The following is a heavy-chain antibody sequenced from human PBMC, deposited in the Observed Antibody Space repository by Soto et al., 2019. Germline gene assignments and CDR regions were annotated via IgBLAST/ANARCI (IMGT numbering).Heavy chain of an antibody. V-gene: IGHV3-11*01. CDR2: ITSDGSPI. D-gene: IGHD1-1*01. J-gene: IGHJ4*02. Sequence: PGVSLSLSCAASGFTFSDYYMSWIRQAPGKGLEWVSYITSDGSPIYYADSVRGRFTISRDSAKNSVSLQMNSLRAEDTAMYYCAGGEMSTISFDYWGQGTLVTVSS. CDR1: GFTFSDYY. CDR3: AGGEMSTISFDY.